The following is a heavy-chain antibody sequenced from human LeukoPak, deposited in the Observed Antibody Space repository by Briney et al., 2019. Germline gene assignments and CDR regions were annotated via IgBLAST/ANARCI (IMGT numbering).Heavy chain of an antibody. CDR2: INPNSGGT. Sequence: GASVKVSCKASGYTFTGYYMHWVRQAPGQGLEWMGWINPNSGGTNYAQKFQGRVTMTRDTSISTAYMELSRLRSDDTAVYYCARVHEGPYYYYMDVWGKGTTVTVSS. CDR3: ARVHEGPYYYYMDV. CDR1: GYTFTGYY. V-gene: IGHV1-2*02. J-gene: IGHJ6*03.